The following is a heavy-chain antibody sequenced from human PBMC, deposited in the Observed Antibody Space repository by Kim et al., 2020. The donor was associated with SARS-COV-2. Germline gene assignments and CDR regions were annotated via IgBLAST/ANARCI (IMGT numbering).Heavy chain of an antibody. J-gene: IGHJ3*01. CDR3: AKPLGSVLPVPVAAYDA. D-gene: IGHD2-2*01. V-gene: IGHV3-23*03. CDR1: GFTFSSYS. Sequence: GGSLRLSCAASGFTFSSYSMSWVRQAPGKGLEWVSVIYSGGSSTYYADSVKGRFTISRDNSKNTLYLQMNSLRAEDTAVYCCAKPLGSVLPVPVAAYDA. CDR2: IYSGGSST.